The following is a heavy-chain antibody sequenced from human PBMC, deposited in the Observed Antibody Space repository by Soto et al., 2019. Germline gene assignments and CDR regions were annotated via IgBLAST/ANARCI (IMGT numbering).Heavy chain of an antibody. J-gene: IGHJ6*03. D-gene: IGHD3-10*01. CDR1: GFTFSDYY. CDR2: ISSSGSTI. Sequence: QVQLVESGGGSVKPGGSLRLSCAASGFTFSDYYMSWIRQAPGKGLEWVSYISSSGSTIYYADSVKGRFTISRDNAKNSLYRKKNSRRAEHTAFYYCARPRVREVIPLQHNYYRDVGGKGTTVTVSS. CDR3: ARPRVREVIPLQHNYYRDV. V-gene: IGHV3-11*01.